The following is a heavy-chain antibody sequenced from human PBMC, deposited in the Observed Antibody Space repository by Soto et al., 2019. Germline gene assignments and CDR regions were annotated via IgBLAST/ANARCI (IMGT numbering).Heavy chain of an antibody. V-gene: IGHV4-4*07. J-gene: IGHJ6*02. CDR2: IYTSGGT. D-gene: IGHD6-13*01. CDR3: ARGAAAGADYGMDV. CDR1: GGSISTYY. Sequence: SSETLSLTCTVSGGSISTYYWSWIRQPAGKGLEWIGRIYTSGGTNYNPSLKSRVTMSGDTSKKKFSLKLRSVTAADTAVYYCARGAAAGADYGMDVWGQGTTVTVSS.